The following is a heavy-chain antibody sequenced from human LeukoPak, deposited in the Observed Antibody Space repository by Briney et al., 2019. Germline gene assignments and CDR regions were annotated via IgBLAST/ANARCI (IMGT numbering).Heavy chain of an antibody. CDR1: GFIFSQYS. D-gene: IGHD5-12*01. CDR2: IRSSSET. CDR3: ARDAGNSGYGCDL. J-gene: IGHJ5*02. Sequence: RGSLRLSCAASGFIFSQYSMNWVRQAPGKGLEWVSHIRSSSETFYADSVKGRFTISRDNARNSLYLQMNNLRGEDTAIYYCARDAGNSGYGCDLWGQGTLVTVSS. V-gene: IGHV3-48*01.